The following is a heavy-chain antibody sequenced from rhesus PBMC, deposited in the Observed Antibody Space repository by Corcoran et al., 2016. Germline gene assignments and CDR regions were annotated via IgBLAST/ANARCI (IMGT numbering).Heavy chain of an antibody. V-gene: IGHV1-111*02. CDR2: VDPENGEE. D-gene: IGHD2-33*01. CDR1: GYHFTNYS. J-gene: IGHJ4*01. Sequence: VQLVQSGCAVKSRGAPVKVSCTTSGYHFTNYSLHFLRQTTVKRLAWRGRVDPENGEEIHAQKFQDRVTSTADTSTDTAYSDLSSLRSEDTAVYYCATGGVIVAALFLWGQGVLVTVSS. CDR3: ATGGVIVAALFL.